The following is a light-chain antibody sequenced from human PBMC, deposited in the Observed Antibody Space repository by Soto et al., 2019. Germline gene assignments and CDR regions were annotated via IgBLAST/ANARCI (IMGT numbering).Light chain of an antibody. V-gene: IGKV3-20*01. CDR2: GAS. J-gene: IGKJ4*01. Sequence: PGERATLSCRASQSVSSSYLAWYQQKPGQAPRLLISGASRRATGIPDRFSGSGSGTDFTLTISSLEPEDFAVYYCQQYGKSPLTFGGGTKVDIK. CDR3: QQYGKSPLT. CDR1: QSVSSSY.